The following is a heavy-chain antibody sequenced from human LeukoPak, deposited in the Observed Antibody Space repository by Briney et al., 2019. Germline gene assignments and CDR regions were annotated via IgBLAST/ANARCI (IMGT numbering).Heavy chain of an antibody. J-gene: IGHJ3*01. CDR1: GFTFSHYD. CDR3: VRGPQPYGDSGGRGFDF. D-gene: IGHD4-17*01. V-gene: IGHV3-64*02. CDR2: ISSDGDST. Sequence: GGSLRLSCFASGFTFSHYDMHWVRQAPGKGLEYVSVISSDGDSTSYADSEKDRFIISRDNCKSTVYLQMGSLTAEDLAVYFCVRGPQPYGDSGGRGFDFWGQGTMVTVSS.